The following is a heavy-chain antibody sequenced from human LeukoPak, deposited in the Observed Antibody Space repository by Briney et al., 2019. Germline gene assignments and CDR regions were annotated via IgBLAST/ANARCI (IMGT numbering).Heavy chain of an antibody. CDR2: ISYDGSNK. CDR1: GFTFSRYG. Sequence: GGPLRLSCAASGFTFSRYGMHCVRQAPGKGLEWVAVISYDGSNKYYADSVKGRFTISRENSKNTLYLQVNSLRAEDTAVYYCAKAQTRPWNYYDSSGYYFFDYWGQGTVVSVSS. D-gene: IGHD3-22*01. CDR3: AKAQTRPWNYYDSSGYYFFDY. V-gene: IGHV3-30*18. J-gene: IGHJ4*02.